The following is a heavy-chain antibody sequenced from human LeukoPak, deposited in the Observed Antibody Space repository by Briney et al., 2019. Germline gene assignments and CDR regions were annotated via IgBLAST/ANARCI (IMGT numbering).Heavy chain of an antibody. CDR1: EYTLTEVS. Sequence: ASVKVSCKVSEYTLTEVSIHWVRQAPGQGLEWMGGFDPEDGEAIYAQKIQGRVTLTEVASIDTAYLELRSLRSEDTAVYYCVTDIRSGWKNYWGQGTLITVSS. V-gene: IGHV1-24*01. CDR2: FDPEDGEA. J-gene: IGHJ4*02. CDR3: VTDIRSGWKNY. D-gene: IGHD6-19*01.